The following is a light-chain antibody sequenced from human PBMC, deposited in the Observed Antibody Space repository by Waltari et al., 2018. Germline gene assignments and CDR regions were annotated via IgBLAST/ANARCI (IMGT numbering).Light chain of an antibody. CDR1: SSNIGNSY. CDR2: EKR. J-gene: IGLJ3*02. Sequence: QSVLTQTPSVSAAPGQKVTISCSGSSSNIGNSYVFWYQQFPVKAPKLLIYEKRMRPPAIPDVFYGSKAGTSATLFITELHTGDESDYYCGSWDSSLSAGGVFGGGTKVTFL. CDR3: GSWDSSLSAGGV. V-gene: IGLV1-51*02.